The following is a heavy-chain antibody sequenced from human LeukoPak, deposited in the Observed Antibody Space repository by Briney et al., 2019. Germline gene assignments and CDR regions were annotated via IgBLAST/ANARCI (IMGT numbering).Heavy chain of an antibody. J-gene: IGHJ3*02. CDR3: ARDLYSGHEGNAFDI. V-gene: IGHV1-69*04. D-gene: IGHD5-12*01. CDR1: GGTFSSYA. CDR2: IIPILGIA. Sequence: SVTVSCKASGGTFSSYAITWVRQAPGQGLEWMGRIIPILGIANYAQKFQGRVTIIADKSTSTAYMELSSLRSEDTAVYYCARDLYSGHEGNAFDIWGQGTMVTVSS.